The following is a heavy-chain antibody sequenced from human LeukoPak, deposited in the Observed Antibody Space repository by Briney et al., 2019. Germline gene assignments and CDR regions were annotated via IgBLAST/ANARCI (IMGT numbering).Heavy chain of an antibody. CDR1: GFIFSTYG. J-gene: IGHJ4*02. V-gene: IGHV3-33*08. Sequence: GGSLRLSCAASGFIFSTYGMHWVRQAPGKGLEWVAVIWYDGTNKYYADSVKGRFTISRDNSKNTLYLQMNSLSAEDTAVYYCARRDGYDFDYWGQGTLVTVSS. CDR3: ARRDGYDFDY. D-gene: IGHD5-24*01. CDR2: IWYDGTNK.